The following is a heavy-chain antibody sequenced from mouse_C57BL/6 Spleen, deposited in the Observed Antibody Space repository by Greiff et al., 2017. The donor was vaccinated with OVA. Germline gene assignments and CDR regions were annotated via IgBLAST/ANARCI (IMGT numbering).Heavy chain of an antibody. CDR3: TAPIVTVRAMDY. Sequence: EVKLLESGGGLVQPGGSMKLSCVASGFTFSNYWMNWVRQSPEKGLEWVAQIRLKSDNYATPYAESLKGRFTISRDDSKSSVYLQMNNLRAEDTGIYYCTAPIVTVRAMDYWGQGTSVTVSA. J-gene: IGHJ4*01. CDR1: GFTFSNYW. D-gene: IGHD2-5*01. V-gene: IGHV6-3*01. CDR2: IRLKSDNYAT.